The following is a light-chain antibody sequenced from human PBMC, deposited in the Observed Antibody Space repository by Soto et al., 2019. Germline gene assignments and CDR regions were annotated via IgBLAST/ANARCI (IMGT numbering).Light chain of an antibody. J-gene: IGKJ4*01. CDR1: QGITSY. V-gene: IGKV1-9*01. Sequence: IELTQAPSSLSASVGDSVTITCRASQGITSYLAWYQQKPGKAPNLLIYGASTLQSGVPSRFSGSGSGTDFTLTINSLQAEDFATYYCQQTRSYPSTFGGGTQVDI. CDR2: GAS. CDR3: QQTRSYPST.